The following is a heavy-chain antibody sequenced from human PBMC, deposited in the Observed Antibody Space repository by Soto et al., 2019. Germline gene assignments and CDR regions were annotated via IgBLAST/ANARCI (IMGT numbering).Heavy chain of an antibody. CDR3: TTRITIFGVVSYYMDV. CDR2: IKSKTDGGTT. J-gene: IGHJ6*03. D-gene: IGHD3-3*01. CDR1: GFSFNNAG. Sequence: PGGSLRLACAASGFSFNNAGVGWVRQAPGKGLEWVGRIKSKTDGGTTDYAAPVKGRFTISRDDSKNTLYLQMNSLKTEDTAVYYCTTRITIFGVVSYYMDVWGKGTTVTVSS. V-gene: IGHV3-15*01.